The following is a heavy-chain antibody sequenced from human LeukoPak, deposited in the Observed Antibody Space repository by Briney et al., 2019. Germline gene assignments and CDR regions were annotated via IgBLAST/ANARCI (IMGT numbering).Heavy chain of an antibody. CDR3: ARIGNYYFDY. Sequence: SETLSLTCTVSGGSISTYYWTWIRQPPGKGLEWIGFIYYSGITKYNPSLESRVTISLDMSKNQLSLKLTSVTAADTAVYYCARIGNYYFDYWGQGTLVTVSS. V-gene: IGHV4-59*12. CDR1: GGSISTYY. CDR2: IYYSGIT. D-gene: IGHD1-1*01. J-gene: IGHJ4*02.